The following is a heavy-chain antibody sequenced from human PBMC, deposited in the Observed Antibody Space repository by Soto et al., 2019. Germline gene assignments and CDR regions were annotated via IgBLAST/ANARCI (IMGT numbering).Heavy chain of an antibody. CDR2: IYHSGST. V-gene: IGHV4-4*02. D-gene: IGHD6-19*01. CDR1: GGSISSSNW. CDR3: ASLSVESPDNWFAP. Sequence: SETLSLTCAVSGGSISSSNWWSWVRQPPGKGLEWIGEIYHSGSTNYNPSLKSRVTISVDKSKNQFSLKLSSVTAADTAVYYCASLSVESPDNWFAPRGQRTRVTASS. J-gene: IGHJ5*02.